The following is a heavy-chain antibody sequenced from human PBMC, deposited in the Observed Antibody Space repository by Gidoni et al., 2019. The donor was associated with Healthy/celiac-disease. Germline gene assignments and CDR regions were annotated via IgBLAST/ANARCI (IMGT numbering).Heavy chain of an antibody. Sequence: EVQLVESGGGLVKPGGSLRLSCAASGFTFSNAWMNWVRQAPGKGLEWVGRIKSKTDGGTTDYAAPVKGRFTISRDDSKNTLYLQMNSLKTEDTAVYYCTTDSYSSSWYPQDYYYYYGMDVWGQGTTVTVSS. CDR3: TTDSYSSSWYPQDYYYYYGMDV. J-gene: IGHJ6*02. CDR2: IKSKTDGGTT. V-gene: IGHV3-15*07. CDR1: GFTFSNAW. D-gene: IGHD6-13*01.